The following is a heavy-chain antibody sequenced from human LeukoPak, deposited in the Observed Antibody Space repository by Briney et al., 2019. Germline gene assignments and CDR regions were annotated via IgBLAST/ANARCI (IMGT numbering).Heavy chain of an antibody. CDR2: ISAYNGNT. V-gene: IGHV1-18*01. Sequence: ASVKVSCKASGYTFTSYGISWVRQAPGQGLEWMGWISAYNGNTNYAQKLQGRVTMTTDTSTSTAYMELRSLRSDDTAVYYCASTPSLYGSPQFDPWGQGTLVTVSS. D-gene: IGHD3-10*01. J-gene: IGHJ5*02. CDR3: ASTPSLYGSPQFDP. CDR1: GYTFTSYG.